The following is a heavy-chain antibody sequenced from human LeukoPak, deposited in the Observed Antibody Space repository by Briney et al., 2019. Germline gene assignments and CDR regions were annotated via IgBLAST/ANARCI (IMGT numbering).Heavy chain of an antibody. CDR3: AKHYDILTGYSDY. CDR1: GFTFSSYA. V-gene: IGHV3-23*01. Sequence: GGSLRLSCAASGFTFSSYAMSWVRQAPGKGQEWVSAISGSGGSTYYADSVKGRFTISRDNSKTTLYLQMNSLRAEDTAVYYCAKHYDILTGYSDYWGQGTLVTVS. CDR2: ISGSGGST. J-gene: IGHJ4*02. D-gene: IGHD3-9*01.